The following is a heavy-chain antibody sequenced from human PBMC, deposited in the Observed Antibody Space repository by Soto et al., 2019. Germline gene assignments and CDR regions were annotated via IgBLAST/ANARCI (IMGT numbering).Heavy chain of an antibody. CDR3: AKDEGGSGSYYNLYYYYGMDV. CDR2: ISGSGGST. V-gene: IGHV3-23*01. Sequence: PGGSLRLSCAASGFTFSSYAMSWVRQAPGKGLEWVSAISGSGGSTYYADSVKGRFTISRDNSKNTLYLQMNSLRAEDTAVYYCAKDEGGSGSYYNLYYYYGMDVWAQGNTVTVSS. CDR1: GFTFSSYA. D-gene: IGHD3-10*01. J-gene: IGHJ6*02.